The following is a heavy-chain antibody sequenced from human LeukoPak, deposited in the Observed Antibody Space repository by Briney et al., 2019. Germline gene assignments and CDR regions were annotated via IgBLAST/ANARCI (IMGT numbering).Heavy chain of an antibody. D-gene: IGHD3-9*01. CDR1: GGSFSGYY. CDR3: ARDYDVLTAYPPTQLFDP. CDR2: INHSGST. Sequence: PSETLSLTCAVYGGSFSGYYWSWIRQPPGKGLEWIGEINHSGSTNYNPSLKSRVTISVDTSKNQFSLKLSSVTAADTAVYYCARDYDVLTAYPPTQLFDPWGQGTLVTVSS. J-gene: IGHJ5*02. V-gene: IGHV4-34*01.